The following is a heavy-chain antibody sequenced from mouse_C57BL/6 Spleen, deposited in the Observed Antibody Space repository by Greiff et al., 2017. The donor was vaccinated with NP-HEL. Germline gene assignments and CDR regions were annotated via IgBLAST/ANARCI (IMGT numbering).Heavy chain of an antibody. Sequence: VQLQQSGAELVKPGEEGKRAGESSGYTFTTYPIEWMKQNHGKSLEWIGNFHPYNDDTEYNEKFKGKATLTVEKSSSTVYLELSRLTSDDSAVYYCARGVSYAMDYWGHGTSVTVSS. CDR2: FHPYNDDT. V-gene: IGHV1-47*01. CDR3: ARGVSYAMDY. CDR1: GYTFTTYP. J-gene: IGHJ4*01.